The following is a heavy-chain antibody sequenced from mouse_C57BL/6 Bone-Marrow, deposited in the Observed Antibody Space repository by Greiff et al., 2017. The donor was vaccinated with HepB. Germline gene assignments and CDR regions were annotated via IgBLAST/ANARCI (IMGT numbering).Heavy chain of an antibody. CDR1: GYAFSSSW. D-gene: IGHD2-5*01. V-gene: IGHV1-82*01. CDR3: ARKRGHSNSLPY. J-gene: IGHJ3*01. CDR2: IYPGDGDT. Sequence: QVQLQQSGPELVKPGASVKISCKASGYAFSSSWMNWVKQRPGKGLEWIGRIYPGDGDTNYNGKFKGKATLTADKSSSTAYMQLSSLTSEDSAVYFCARKRGHSNSLPYWGQGTLVTVSA.